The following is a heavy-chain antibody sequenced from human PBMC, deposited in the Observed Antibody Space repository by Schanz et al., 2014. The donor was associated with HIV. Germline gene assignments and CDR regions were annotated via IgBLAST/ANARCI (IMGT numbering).Heavy chain of an antibody. D-gene: IGHD3-16*01. CDR3: ARVWADYGMDV. J-gene: IGHJ6*02. Sequence: QVQLVESGGGLVKPGGSLRLSCAVSGFTFSDYYMSWIRQAPGKGLEGVSYISSSGSPRYYADSVKGRFTISRDNAKNSMYLQMNGLGAEDTALYYCARVWADYGMDVWGQGTTVTVSS. CDR1: GFTFSDYY. CDR2: ISSSGSPR. V-gene: IGHV3-11*01.